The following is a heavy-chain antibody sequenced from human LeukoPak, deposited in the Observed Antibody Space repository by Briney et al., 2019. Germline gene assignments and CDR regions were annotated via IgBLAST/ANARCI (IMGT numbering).Heavy chain of an antibody. D-gene: IGHD4-17*01. CDR2: ISSSSSYT. V-gene: IGHV3-11*06. CDR1: GFTFSDYY. J-gene: IGHJ3*02. Sequence: GGSLRLSCAASGFTFSDYYMSWIRQAPGKGLEWVSYISSSSSYTNYADSVKGRFTISREDAKNSLYLQMNSLRAGDTAVYYCARVTVRNAFDIWGQGTMVTVSS. CDR3: ARVTVRNAFDI.